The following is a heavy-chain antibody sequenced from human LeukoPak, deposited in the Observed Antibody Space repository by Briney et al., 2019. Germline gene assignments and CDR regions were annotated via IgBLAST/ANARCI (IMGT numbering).Heavy chain of an antibody. CDR3: ARIRVEMATRYYFDY. D-gene: IGHD5-24*01. J-gene: IGHJ4*02. Sequence: SGPTLVNPTQTLTLTCTFSGFSLSTSGMCVSWVRQPPGKALEWLALIDWDDDKYYSTSLKTRLTISKDTSKNQVVLTMTNMDPVDTATYYCARIRVEMATRYYFDYWGQGTLVTVSS. CDR1: GFSLSTSGMC. V-gene: IGHV2-70*20. CDR2: IDWDDDK.